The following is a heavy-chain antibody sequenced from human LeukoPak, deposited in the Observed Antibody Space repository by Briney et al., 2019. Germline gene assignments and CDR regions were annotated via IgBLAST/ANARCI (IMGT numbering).Heavy chain of an antibody. CDR3: ARDLWYYYGSGSYYIPSNMDV. J-gene: IGHJ6*03. Sequence: SVKVSCKASGGTFSSYAISWVRQAPGQGLEWMGRITPIFGTANYAQKFQGRVTITTDESTSTAYMELSSLRSEDTAVYYCARDLWYYYGSGSYYIPSNMDVWGKGTTVTVSS. CDR2: ITPIFGTA. V-gene: IGHV1-69*05. D-gene: IGHD3-10*01. CDR1: GGTFSSYA.